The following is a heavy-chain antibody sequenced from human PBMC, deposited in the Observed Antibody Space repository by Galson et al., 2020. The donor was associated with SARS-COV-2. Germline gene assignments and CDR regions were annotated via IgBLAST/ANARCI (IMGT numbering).Heavy chain of an antibody. J-gene: IGHJ4*02. D-gene: IGHD1-26*01. V-gene: IGHV2-5*02. CDR1: GFSLRTSGVG. CDR2: IYWDGEK. Sequence: SGPTLVKPTQTLTLTCTFSGFSLRTSGVGVGWLRQPQGKALEWLALIYWDGEKRNSPSLKSRLTITKDTSKNQVVLIMTNMDPVDTATYYCAHSSRGSGSYPFDFWGQGTLVTVSS. CDR3: AHSSRGSGSYPFDF.